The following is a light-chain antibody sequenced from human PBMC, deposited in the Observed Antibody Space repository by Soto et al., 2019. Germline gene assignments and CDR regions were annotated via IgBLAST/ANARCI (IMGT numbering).Light chain of an antibody. CDR3: QQYGSSPPYT. J-gene: IGKJ2*01. V-gene: IGKV3-20*01. CDR2: GTS. CDR1: QSVSNNY. Sequence: EVVLTQSPGTLSLSPGERATLSCRASQSVSNNYFAWYQQKPGQAPRLLIFGTSDRPTGITDRFSGGGSGTDFTLTISRLEPEDFAVYYCQQYGSSPPYTFGQATKLEIK.